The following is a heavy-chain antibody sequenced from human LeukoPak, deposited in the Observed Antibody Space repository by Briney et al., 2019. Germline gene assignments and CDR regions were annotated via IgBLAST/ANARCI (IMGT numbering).Heavy chain of an antibody. J-gene: IGHJ4*02. CDR2: IYYSGAT. CDR3: ARLFGSGSPQFFDY. V-gene: IGHV4-39*01. D-gene: IGHD3-10*01. CDR1: GGSFSTSHYF. Sequence: SETLSLTCTVSGGSFSTSHYFWGWIRQPPGKGLEWIGSIYYSGATYYNPSLKSRVTLSVDTSKNQFSPKLSSVTAADTAVYYCARLFGSGSPQFFDYWGQGTLVTVSS.